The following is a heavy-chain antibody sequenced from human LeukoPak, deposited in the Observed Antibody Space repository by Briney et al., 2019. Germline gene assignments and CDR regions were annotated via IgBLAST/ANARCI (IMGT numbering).Heavy chain of an antibody. CDR3: ARADRNYYMDV. V-gene: IGHV3-11*04. Sequence: PGGSLRLSCAASGFIFSDYYMNWIRQAPGKGLEWVSYIRSSGGIIYYSDSVKGRFTISRDNAKNSLFLQMNSLRADDTAVYYCARADRNYYMDVWGKGTTVTVSS. CDR2: IRSSGGII. J-gene: IGHJ6*03. CDR1: GFIFSDYY.